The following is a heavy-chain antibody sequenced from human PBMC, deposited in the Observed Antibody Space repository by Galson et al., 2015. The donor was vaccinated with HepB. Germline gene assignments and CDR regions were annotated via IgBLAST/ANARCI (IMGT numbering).Heavy chain of an antibody. D-gene: IGHD1-26*01. CDR1: GFNSSIFW. CDR2: IKQDGREK. V-gene: IGHV3-7*01. J-gene: IGHJ4*03. CDR3: ARSSGGYFDS. Sequence: RLSCAGSGFNSSIFWMSWVRQAPGKGLEWVANIKQDGREKYYVGPVKGRFTISRDNAGNSLYLQMNSLRGEDTALYYCARSSGGYFDSWGQGTMVTVSS.